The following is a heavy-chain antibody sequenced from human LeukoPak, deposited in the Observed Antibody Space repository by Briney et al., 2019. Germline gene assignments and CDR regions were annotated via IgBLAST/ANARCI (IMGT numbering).Heavy chain of an antibody. J-gene: IGHJ1*01. Sequence: WGSLRLSCAASGFTFSSYAMSWVRQAPGKGLEWVSAISGSGGSTYYADSVKGRFTISRDNSKNTLYLQMNSLRAEDTAVYYCAKDLTDYYDSSGYYFEYFQHWGQGTLVTVSS. CDR2: ISGSGGST. CDR1: GFTFSSYA. CDR3: AKDLTDYYDSSGYYFEYFQH. V-gene: IGHV3-23*01. D-gene: IGHD3-22*01.